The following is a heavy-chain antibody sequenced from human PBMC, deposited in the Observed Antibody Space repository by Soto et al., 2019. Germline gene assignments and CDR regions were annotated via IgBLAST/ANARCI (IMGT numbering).Heavy chain of an antibody. Sequence: SETLSLTCTVSGGSISSGYYYWSWIRQPPGEGLEWIGYIYHSGKTYYNPSLKSRVTISVDTSKNQFSLKLSSVTAADTAVYYCARGSYYYDSSGYYHYWGQETLVTVSS. CDR3: ARGSYYYDSSGYYHY. CDR2: IYHSGKT. V-gene: IGHV4-30-4*01. CDR1: GGSISSGYYY. D-gene: IGHD3-22*01. J-gene: IGHJ4*02.